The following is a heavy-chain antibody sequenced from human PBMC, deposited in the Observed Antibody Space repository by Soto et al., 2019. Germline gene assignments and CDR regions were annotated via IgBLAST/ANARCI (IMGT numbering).Heavy chain of an antibody. D-gene: IGHD1-1*01. Sequence: QVHLVQSGAEVKKPGASVKVSCKASGYPFTSYGITWVRQAPGQGLEWMGWISAHNGNTDYAQKLQGRVIVTRDTSTSTAYRELRSLISDDTAVYYRARGRYGDYWGQGVLVTVSS. J-gene: IGHJ4*02. V-gene: IGHV1-18*01. CDR2: ISAHNGNT. CDR1: GYPFTSYG. CDR3: ARGRYGDY.